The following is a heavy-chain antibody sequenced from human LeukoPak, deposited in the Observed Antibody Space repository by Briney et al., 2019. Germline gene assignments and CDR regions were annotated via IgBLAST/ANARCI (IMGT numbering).Heavy chain of an antibody. CDR3: ARDPYYYDSSGNNAFDI. CDR2: IWYDGSNK. Sequence: GGSLRLSCAASGFTFSSYGMHWVRQAPGKGLEWVAVIWYDGSNKYYADSVKGRFTISRGNSKNTLYLQMNSLRAEDTAVYYCARDPYYYDSSGNNAFDIWGQGTMVTVSS. CDR1: GFTFSSYG. D-gene: IGHD3-22*01. J-gene: IGHJ3*02. V-gene: IGHV3-33*01.